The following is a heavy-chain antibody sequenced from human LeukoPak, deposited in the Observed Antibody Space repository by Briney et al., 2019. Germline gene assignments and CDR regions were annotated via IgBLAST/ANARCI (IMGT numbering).Heavy chain of an antibody. D-gene: IGHD6-25*01. Sequence: SETLSLTCTVSGGSISSYYWSWIRQPPGKGLEWIGYIYYSGSTNYNPSLKSRVTISVDTSKNQFSLKLSSVTAADTAVYYCARHKAGFFDYWGQGTLVTVSS. CDR3: ARHKAGFFDY. V-gene: IGHV4-59*08. CDR1: GGSISSYY. J-gene: IGHJ4*02. CDR2: IYYSGST.